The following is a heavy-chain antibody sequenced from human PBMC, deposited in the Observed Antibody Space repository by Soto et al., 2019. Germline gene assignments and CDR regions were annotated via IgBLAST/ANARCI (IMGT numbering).Heavy chain of an antibody. Sequence: SETLSLTCTVSGGSISSYYWSWIRQPPGKGPEWIGYIYYSGSTNYNPSLKSRVTISVDTSKNQFSLKLSSVTAADTAVYYCARRSIFGVVPDYYYYYMDVWGKGTTVTVSS. V-gene: IGHV4-59*08. CDR2: IYYSGST. D-gene: IGHD3-3*01. J-gene: IGHJ6*03. CDR1: GGSISSYY. CDR3: ARRSIFGVVPDYYYYYMDV.